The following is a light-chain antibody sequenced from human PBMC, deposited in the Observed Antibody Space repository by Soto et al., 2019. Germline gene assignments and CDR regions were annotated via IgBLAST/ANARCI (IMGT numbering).Light chain of an antibody. CDR1: SSDVGGSIY. CDR3: SSSSSSSTLVV. V-gene: IGLV2-14*01. CDR2: EDG. J-gene: IGLJ2*01. Sequence: QSVLTQPASVSGSPGQSITISCTGTSSDVGGSIYVSWYQQHPGKAPKLMIYEDGNRPSGVSNRFSGSKSGNTASLTISGLQAEDEADYYCSSSSSSSTLVVFGGGTKLTVL.